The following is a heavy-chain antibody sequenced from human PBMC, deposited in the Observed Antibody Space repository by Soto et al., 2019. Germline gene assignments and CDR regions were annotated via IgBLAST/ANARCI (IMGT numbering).Heavy chain of an antibody. D-gene: IGHD6-19*01. CDR1: GFTFSNYY. V-gene: IGHV3-11*01. Sequence: GGSLRLSCVASGFTFSNYYMSWIRQAPGKGLEWVSYISSTGRTIYYADSVKGRFTVSRDNAQNSLSLKLNSLRVEDTAVYYCARSYSSGWEFDYWGQGTQVTAS. CDR3: ARSYSSGWEFDY. CDR2: ISSTGRTI. J-gene: IGHJ4*02.